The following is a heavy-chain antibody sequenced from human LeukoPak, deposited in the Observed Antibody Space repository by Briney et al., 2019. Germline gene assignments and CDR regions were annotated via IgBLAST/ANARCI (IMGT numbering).Heavy chain of an antibody. D-gene: IGHD3-9*01. CDR1: GGSISSYY. CDR2: IYYSGST. J-gene: IGHJ2*01. V-gene: IGHV4-59*01. Sequence: SETLSLTCTVSGGSISSYYWSWIRQPPGKGLEWIGYIYYSGSTNYNPSLKSRLTISVDTSKNQFSLKLSSVTAADTAVYYCARVTGYWYFDLWGRGTLVTVSS. CDR3: ARVTGYWYFDL.